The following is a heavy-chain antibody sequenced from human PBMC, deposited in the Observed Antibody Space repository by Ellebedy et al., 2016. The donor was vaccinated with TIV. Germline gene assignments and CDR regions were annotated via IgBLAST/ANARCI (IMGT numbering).Heavy chain of an antibody. CDR3: APRAIRAPN. D-gene: IGHD1-26*01. J-gene: IGHJ4*02. CDR1: GFTFTSYA. Sequence: GGSLRLSXAASGFTFTSYAMSWVRQAPGKGLEWVSAISGSGVGTYHADSVKGRFTISRDNSNNTVYLQMDSLRADDTAVYYCAPRAIRAPNWGQGTLVTVSS. CDR2: ISGSGVGT. V-gene: IGHV3-23*01.